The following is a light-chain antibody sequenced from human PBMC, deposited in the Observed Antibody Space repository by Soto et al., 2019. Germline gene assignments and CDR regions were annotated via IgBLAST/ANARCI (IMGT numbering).Light chain of an antibody. CDR2: AAS. J-gene: IGKJ2*01. Sequence: EVVLTQSPGTLSLSPGERATLSCRASRSFASSYLAWYQQKPGQAPRLPIFAASIRATGVSDRFSGSGSGTDFTLIISRLEPEDSAVYYCQQYGSSPPYTFGQGTKLEIK. CDR3: QQYGSSPPYT. CDR1: RSFASSY. V-gene: IGKV3-20*01.